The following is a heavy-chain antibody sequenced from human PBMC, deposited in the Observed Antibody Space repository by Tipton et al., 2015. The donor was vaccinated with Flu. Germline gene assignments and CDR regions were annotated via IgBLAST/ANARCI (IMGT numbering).Heavy chain of an antibody. CDR3: ARDSYSDYEGFDY. Sequence: TLSLTCAVYGGSFSGYYWSWIRQPPGKGLEWIGEINHSGSTNYNPSLKSRVTISVDTSKNQFSLKLSSVTAADTAVYYCARDSYSDYEGFDYWGQGTLVTVSS. J-gene: IGHJ4*02. CDR2: INHSGST. D-gene: IGHD4-11*01. CDR1: GGSFSGYY. V-gene: IGHV4-34*01.